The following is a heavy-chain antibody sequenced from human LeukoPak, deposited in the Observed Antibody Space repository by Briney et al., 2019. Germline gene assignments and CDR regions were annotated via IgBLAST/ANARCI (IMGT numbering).Heavy chain of an antibody. Sequence: SETLSLTCTVSGYSISSGYYWGWIRQPPGKGLEWIGSIYHSGSTYYNPSLKSRVTISVDTSKSQFSLKLSSVIAADTAVHYCARVPIAGTMRSFYYYYYYMDVWGKGTTVTVSS. V-gene: IGHV4-38-2*02. CDR3: ARVPIAGTMRSFYYYYYYMDV. CDR1: GYSISSGYY. J-gene: IGHJ6*03. CDR2: IYHSGST. D-gene: IGHD6-13*01.